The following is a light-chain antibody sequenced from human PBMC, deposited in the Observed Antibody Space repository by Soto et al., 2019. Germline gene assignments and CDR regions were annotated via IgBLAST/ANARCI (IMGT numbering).Light chain of an antibody. Sequence: QSALTQPPSVSGAPGQRVTISCTGSSSNIGPGYDVHWYQQLPGTAPKLLIYANKNRPAGVPDRFSASKSGTSASLAITGLQAEDEADYYCQSYDTSPSGYVFGGGTKVTVL. CDR2: ANK. CDR3: QSYDTSPSGYV. J-gene: IGLJ1*01. CDR1: SSNIGPGYD. V-gene: IGLV1-40*01.